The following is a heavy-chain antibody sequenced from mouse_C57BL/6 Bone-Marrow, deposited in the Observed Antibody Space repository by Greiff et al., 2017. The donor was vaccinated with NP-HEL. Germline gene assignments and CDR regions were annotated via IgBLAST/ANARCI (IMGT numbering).Heavy chain of an antibody. CDR1: GYSITSGYY. CDR3: ARAVGFQFAY. J-gene: IGHJ3*01. CDR2: ISYDGSN. Sequence: EVQLMESGPGLVKPSQSLSLTCSVTGYSITSGYYWNWIRQFPGNKLEWMGYISYDGSNNYNPSLKNRISITRDTSKNQFFLKLNSVTTEDTATYYCARAVGFQFAYWGQGTLVTVSA. V-gene: IGHV3-6*01.